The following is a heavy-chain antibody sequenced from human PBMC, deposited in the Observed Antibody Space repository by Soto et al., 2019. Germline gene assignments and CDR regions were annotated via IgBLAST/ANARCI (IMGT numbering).Heavy chain of an antibody. CDR1: GYTFTSYG. V-gene: IGHV1-18*01. CDR3: ARDQSGRYFYAFDI. D-gene: IGHD6-19*01. J-gene: IGHJ3*02. Sequence: GASVKVSCKASGYTFTSYGISWVRQAPGQGLEWMGWISAYNGNTNYAQKLQGRVTMTTDTSTSTAYMELRSLRSDDTAVYYCARDQSGRYFYAFDIWGQGTMVTVSS. CDR2: ISAYNGNT.